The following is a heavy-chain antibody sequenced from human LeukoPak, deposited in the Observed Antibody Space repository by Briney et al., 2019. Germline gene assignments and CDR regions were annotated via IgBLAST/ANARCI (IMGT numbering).Heavy chain of an antibody. V-gene: IGHV3-48*03. CDR3: AREDVPHYYNSPVVGWFDP. CDR1: GFTFSTSD. CDR2: ISGSGAAT. J-gene: IGHJ5*02. D-gene: IGHD3-10*01. Sequence: GGFLRLSCAASGFTFSTSDMHWVRQAPGKGLEWIACISGSGAATYYADSVKGRFTISRDDATNSLYLQMNNLRVADTALYYCAREDVPHYYNSPVVGWFDPWGQGTLVTVSP.